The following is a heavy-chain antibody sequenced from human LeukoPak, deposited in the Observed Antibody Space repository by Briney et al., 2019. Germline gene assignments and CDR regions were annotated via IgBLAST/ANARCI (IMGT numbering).Heavy chain of an antibody. Sequence: NPSQTLSLTCAVSGGSISSGGYSWSWIRQPPGKGLEWIGYIYYSGSTAYHPSLKSRVTISEDTSKNQFSLKLSSVTAADTAVYYCASLTYYYDSSGHSNWFDPWGQGTLVTVSS. CDR3: ASLTYYYDSSGHSNWFDP. V-gene: IGHV4-30-4*07. CDR1: GGSISSGGYS. CDR2: IYYSGST. J-gene: IGHJ5*02. D-gene: IGHD3-22*01.